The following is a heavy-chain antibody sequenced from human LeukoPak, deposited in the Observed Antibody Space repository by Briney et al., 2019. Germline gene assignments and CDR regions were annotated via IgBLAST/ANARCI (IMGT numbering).Heavy chain of an antibody. Sequence: GESLKISCKGSGYRFTSNRISWAGQMPGKGLEWMGRIDPSDSYTNYSPSFQGHVTISADKSISTAYLQWSSLKASDSAMYFCEIRVALIVVVDKVWGQGTLVTVSS. CDR2: IDPSDSYT. CDR3: EIRVALIVVVDKV. CDR1: GYRFTSNR. J-gene: IGHJ4*02. V-gene: IGHV5-10-1*01. D-gene: IGHD3-22*01.